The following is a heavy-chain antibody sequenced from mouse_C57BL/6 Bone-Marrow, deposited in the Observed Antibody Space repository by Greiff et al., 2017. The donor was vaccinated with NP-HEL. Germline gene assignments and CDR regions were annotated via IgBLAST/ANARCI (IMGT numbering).Heavy chain of an antibody. D-gene: IGHD3-2*02. CDR1: GFTFSDYY. J-gene: IGHJ2*01. CDR2: ISNGGGST. V-gene: IGHV5-12*01. CDR3: ARQGDSSGYDY. Sequence: EVNLVESGGGLVQPGGSLKLSCAASGFTFSDYYMYWVRQTPEKRLEWVAYISNGGGSTYYPDTVKGRFTISRDNAKNTLYLQMSRLKSEDTAMYYCARQGDSSGYDYWGQGTTLTVSS.